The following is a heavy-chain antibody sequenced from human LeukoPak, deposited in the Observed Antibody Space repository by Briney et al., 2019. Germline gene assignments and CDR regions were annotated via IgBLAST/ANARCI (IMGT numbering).Heavy chain of an antibody. CDR3: ARDLYSSGYFDY. D-gene: IGHD6-19*01. V-gene: IGHV3-30-3*01. CDR2: ISYDGSNK. CDR1: GLTFSTYA. Sequence: SGGSLRLSCTPSGLTFSTYAMHWVRHAPGKGLEWVAVISYDGSNKYYAASVKGRFTISRDNSKNTLYLQVNSLRAEDTAVYYCARDLYSSGYFDYWGQGTLVTVSS. J-gene: IGHJ4*02.